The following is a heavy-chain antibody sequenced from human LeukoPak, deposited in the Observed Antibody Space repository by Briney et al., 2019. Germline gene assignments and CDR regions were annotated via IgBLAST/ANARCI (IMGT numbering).Heavy chain of an antibody. J-gene: IGHJ3*02. CDR1: RFTFTSYG. CDR3: AKDLRESYGSTLDI. Sequence: RRSLRLSCAAPRFTFTSYGMRTVRHTPRKRLEWGADILYEGSYIYYAVSENGRFTISRDNSKNTLYLQMSSLRAEDTAVYYCAKDLRESYGSTLDIWGQRTMVTVSS. CDR2: ILYEGSYI. D-gene: IGHD1-26*01. V-gene: IGHV3-30*18.